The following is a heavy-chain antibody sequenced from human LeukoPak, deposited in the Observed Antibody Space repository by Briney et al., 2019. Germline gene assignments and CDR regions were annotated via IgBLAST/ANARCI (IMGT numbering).Heavy chain of an antibody. CDR1: GGFISSYY. CDR2: IYTSGST. V-gene: IGHV4-4*07. J-gene: IGHJ6*02. Sequence: SETLSLTCTVSGGFISSYYWSWIRQPAGKGLEWIGRIYTSGSTNYNPSLKSRVTMSVDTSKNQFSLKLSSVTAADTAVYYCARDGDIVVVPAAISGMYYYYGMDVWGQGTTVTVSS. CDR3: ARDGDIVVVPAAISGMYYYYGMDV. D-gene: IGHD2-2*02.